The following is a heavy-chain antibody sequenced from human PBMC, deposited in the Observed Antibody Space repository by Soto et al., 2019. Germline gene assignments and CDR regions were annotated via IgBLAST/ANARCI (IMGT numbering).Heavy chain of an antibody. Sequence: GGSLRLSCAASGFTFSSYAMSWVRQAPGKGLEWVSTISGSGGSTYYADSVKGRFTISRDNSKNTVYLQMNSLRAEDTAVYYCAKCSTVHYYYYMDVWGKGTTVTVSS. D-gene: IGHD4-17*01. V-gene: IGHV3-23*01. CDR1: GFTFSSYA. CDR3: AKCSTVHYYYYMDV. J-gene: IGHJ6*03. CDR2: ISGSGGST.